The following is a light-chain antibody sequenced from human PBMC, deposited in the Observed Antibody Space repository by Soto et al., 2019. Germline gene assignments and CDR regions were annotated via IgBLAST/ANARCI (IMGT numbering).Light chain of an antibody. J-gene: IGKJ1*01. CDR3: QHYNNWPPWT. Sequence: EIVMTQSPATLSVSPGERVTLSCRASQSVSSNLAWYQQKPGQAPRLLIFGASTRATGIPARFSGSGSGTEFTLTISRLQSEDFAVYYCQHYNNWPPWTFGQGTKGEIK. CDR2: GAS. V-gene: IGKV3-15*01. CDR1: QSVSSN.